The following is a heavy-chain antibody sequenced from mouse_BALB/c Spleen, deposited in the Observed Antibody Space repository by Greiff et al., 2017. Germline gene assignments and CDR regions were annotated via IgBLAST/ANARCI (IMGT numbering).Heavy chain of an antibody. CDR3: ARGLYYGKDFDV. D-gene: IGHD2-1*01. CDR1: GFTFSDYY. CDR2: ISDGGSYT. V-gene: IGHV5-4*02. Sequence: EVKLMESGGGLVKPGGSLKLSCAASGFTFSDYYMYWVRQTPEKRLEWVATISDGGSYTYYPDSVKGRFTISRDNAKNNLYLQMSSLKSEDTAMYYCARGLYYGKDFDVWGAGTTVTVSS. J-gene: IGHJ1*01.